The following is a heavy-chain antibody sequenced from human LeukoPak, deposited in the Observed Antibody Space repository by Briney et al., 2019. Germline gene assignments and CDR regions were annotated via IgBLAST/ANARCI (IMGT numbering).Heavy chain of an antibody. V-gene: IGHV3-33*01. CDR2: IWYDGTNK. J-gene: IGHJ4*02. CDR3: ARDYYDSSGDPGIGY. CDR1: GFTFCSYG. Sequence: PGGSLRLSCAVSGFTFCSYGMQWGRQAPGKGLEWVAVIWYDGTNKYYADSVKGRFTISRDNSKNTLYLQMNSLRAEDTAVYYCARDYYDSSGDPGIGYWGQGTLVTVSS. D-gene: IGHD3-22*01.